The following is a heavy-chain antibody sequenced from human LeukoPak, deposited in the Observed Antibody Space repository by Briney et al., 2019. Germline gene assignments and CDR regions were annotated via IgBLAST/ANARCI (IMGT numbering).Heavy chain of an antibody. V-gene: IGHV4-34*01. CDR1: GGSISSYY. CDR2: INHSGST. J-gene: IGHJ4*02. Sequence: SETLSLTCTVSGGSISSYYWSWIRQPPGKGLEWIGEINHSGSTNYNPSLKSRVTISVDTSKNQFSLKLSSVTAADTAVCYCARITQFNGEGYWGQGTLVTVSS. D-gene: IGHD4-17*01. CDR3: ARITQFNGEGY.